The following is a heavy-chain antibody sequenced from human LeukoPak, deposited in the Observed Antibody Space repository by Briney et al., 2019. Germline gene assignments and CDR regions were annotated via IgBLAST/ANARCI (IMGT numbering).Heavy chain of an antibody. V-gene: IGHV3-74*01. D-gene: IGHD1-7*01. Sequence: GGSLRLPCAASGFTFKLYWMHWVRHVPGKRPVWVSRINDDGSDTVYADSVRGRFTISRDNAKDTLYLQMNSLRAEDTAVYYCARAGNYRFDYWGQGTLVTVSS. CDR1: GFTFKLYW. CDR2: INDDGSDT. J-gene: IGHJ4*02. CDR3: ARAGNYRFDY.